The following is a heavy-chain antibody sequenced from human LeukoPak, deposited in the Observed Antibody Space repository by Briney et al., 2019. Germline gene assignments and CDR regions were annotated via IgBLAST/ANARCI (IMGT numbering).Heavy chain of an antibody. CDR2: IWYDGSNK. J-gene: IGHJ4*02. V-gene: IGHV3-33*01. CDR1: GFTFSSYG. CDR3: ARDLDYGGNSNFDY. Sequence: GGSLRLSCAASGFTFSSYGMHWVRQAPGKGLEWVAVIWYDGSNKYYADSVKGRFTISRDNFKNTLYMQMNSLRAEDTAVYYCARDLDYGGNSNFDYWGQGTLVTVSS. D-gene: IGHD4-23*01.